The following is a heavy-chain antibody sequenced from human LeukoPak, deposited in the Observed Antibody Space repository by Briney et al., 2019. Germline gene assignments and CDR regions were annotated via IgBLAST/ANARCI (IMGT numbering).Heavy chain of an antibody. Sequence: GGSLRLSCTASGFTFGDYAMSWVRQAPGKGLEWVGFIRSKAYGGTTEYAASVKGRFTISRDDSKSIAYLQMNSLKTEDTAVYYCTRSVSSSGWDYWGQGTLVTVSS. CDR1: GFTFGDYA. D-gene: IGHD6-6*01. CDR3: TRSVSSSGWDY. J-gene: IGHJ4*02. CDR2: IRSKAYGGTT. V-gene: IGHV3-49*04.